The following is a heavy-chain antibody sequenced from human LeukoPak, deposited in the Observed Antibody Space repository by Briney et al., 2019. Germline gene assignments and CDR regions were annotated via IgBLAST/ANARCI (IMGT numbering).Heavy chain of an antibody. V-gene: IGHV4-34*01. D-gene: IGHD6-13*01. J-gene: IGHJ4*02. Sequence: SETLSLTCAVDGGSFSGYYWSWIRQPPGKGLEWIGEINHSGSTNYNPSLKSRVTISVDTSKNQFSLKLSSVTAADTAVYYCARGRVSSRPRFDYWGQGTLVTVSS. CDR2: INHSGST. CDR1: GGSFSGYY. CDR3: ARGRVSSRPRFDY.